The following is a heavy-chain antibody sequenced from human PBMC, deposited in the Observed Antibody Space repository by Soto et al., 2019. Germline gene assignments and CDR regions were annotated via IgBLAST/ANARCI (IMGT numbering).Heavy chain of an antibody. V-gene: IGHV3-7*05. J-gene: IGHJ6*02. Sequence: GGSLRLSCAASGFTFSSYWMSWVRQAPGKGLEWVANIKQDGSEKYYVDSVKGRFTISRDNAKNSLYLQMNSLRAEDTAVYYCARDDTYDFWSGKGMDVWGQGTTVTVSS. CDR3: ARDDTYDFWSGKGMDV. D-gene: IGHD3-3*01. CDR2: IKQDGSEK. CDR1: GFTFSSYW.